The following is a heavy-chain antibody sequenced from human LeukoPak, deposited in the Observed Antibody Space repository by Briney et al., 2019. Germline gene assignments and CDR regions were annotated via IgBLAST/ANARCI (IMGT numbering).Heavy chain of an antibody. J-gene: IGHJ4*02. Sequence: GASVEVSCKVSGYTVTELSMHWVRQAPGKGLEWMGGFDPISGGTIYAQNFQGRVTMTEDTSTDTAYMELSSLRSEDTAVYYCTADISGFFESLGDGVLGYWGQGTLVTVSS. V-gene: IGHV1-24*01. CDR2: FDPISGGT. D-gene: IGHD3-3*01. CDR3: TADISGFFESLGDGVLGY. CDR1: GYTVTELS.